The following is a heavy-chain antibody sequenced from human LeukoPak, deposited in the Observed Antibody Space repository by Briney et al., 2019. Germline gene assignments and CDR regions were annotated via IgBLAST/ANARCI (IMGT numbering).Heavy chain of an antibody. CDR1: GGTFSSYT. D-gene: IGHD5-18*01. CDR3: ARERGYSYGSDDY. J-gene: IGHJ4*02. Sequence: SVRVSCKASGGTFSSYTISWVRQAPGQGLEWMGRIIPILGIANYAQKFQGRVTITADKSTSTAYMELSSLRSEDTAVYYCARERGYSYGSDDYWGQGTLVTVSS. CDR2: IIPILGIA. V-gene: IGHV1-69*04.